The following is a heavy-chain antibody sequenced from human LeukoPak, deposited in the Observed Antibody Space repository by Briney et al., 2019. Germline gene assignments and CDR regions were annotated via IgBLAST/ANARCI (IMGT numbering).Heavy chain of an antibody. Sequence: KPGGSLRLSCAAPGFTFSNAWMSWVRQAPGKGLEWVGRIKSKTDGGTTDYAAPVKGRFTVSRDDSKNTVYLQMNSLETEDTAVYYCTKYPTATVVAAQTYYFDYWGQGTLVTVSS. CDR1: GFTFSNAW. D-gene: IGHD2-15*01. J-gene: IGHJ4*02. CDR3: TKYPTATVVAAQTYYFDY. CDR2: IKSKTDGGTT. V-gene: IGHV3-15*01.